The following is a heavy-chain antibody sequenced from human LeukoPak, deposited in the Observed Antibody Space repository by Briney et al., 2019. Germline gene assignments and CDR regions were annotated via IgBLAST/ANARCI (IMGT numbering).Heavy chain of an antibody. D-gene: IGHD6-19*01. CDR3: ARDQGAVAEHDAFDI. CDR2: INHSGST. CDR1: GGSFSGYY. V-gene: IGHV4-34*01. Sequence: SETLSLTCAVYGGSFSGYYWSWIRQPPGKGLEWIGEINHSGSTNYNPSLKSRVTMSVDTSKNQFSLKLSSVTAADTAVYYCARDQGAVAEHDAFDIWGQGTMVTVSS. J-gene: IGHJ3*02.